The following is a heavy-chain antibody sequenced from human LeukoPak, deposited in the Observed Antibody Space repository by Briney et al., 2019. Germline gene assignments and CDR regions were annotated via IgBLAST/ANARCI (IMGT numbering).Heavy chain of an antibody. Sequence: SETLSLTCTVSGGSISSYYWSWIRQPPGKGLEWIGYIYYSGSTNYNPSLKSRVTISVDTSKNQFSLKLSSVTAADTAVYYCARGRPIVVVPAAIPFDYWGQGTLVTVSS. CDR3: ARGRPIVVVPAAIPFDY. CDR1: GGSISSYY. D-gene: IGHD2-2*02. J-gene: IGHJ4*02. CDR2: IYYSGST. V-gene: IGHV4-59*01.